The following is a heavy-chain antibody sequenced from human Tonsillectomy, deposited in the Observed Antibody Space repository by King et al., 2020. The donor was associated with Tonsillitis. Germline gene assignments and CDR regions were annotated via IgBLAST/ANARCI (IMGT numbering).Heavy chain of an antibody. D-gene: IGHD6-13*01. CDR1: GYSFTNYW. CDR3: ARITPRSSNWYDMDV. V-gene: IGHV5-10-1*03. Sequence: VQLVESGAEVKKPGESLRISCKDSGYSFTNYWITWVRQMPGKGLEWMGRIDPSDSNTNYSPSFQGHVTISADKSTSTAYLEWSSLAAQDTAMYFCARITPRSSNWYDMDVWGQGTTVTVSS. J-gene: IGHJ6*03. CDR2: IDPSDSNT.